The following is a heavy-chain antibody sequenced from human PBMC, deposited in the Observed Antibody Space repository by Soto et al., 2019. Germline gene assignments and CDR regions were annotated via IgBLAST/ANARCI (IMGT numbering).Heavy chain of an antibody. CDR3: ATGGYCSSTSCYHPDYYYYGMDV. Sequence: GGSLRLSCAASGFTFSSYGMHWVRQAPGKGLEWVAVISYDGSNKYYADSVKGRFTISRDNSKNTLYLQMNSLRAEDTAVYYCATGGYCSSTSCYHPDYYYYGMDVWGQGTTVTVSS. D-gene: IGHD2-2*01. V-gene: IGHV3-30*03. J-gene: IGHJ6*02. CDR1: GFTFSSYG. CDR2: ISYDGSNK.